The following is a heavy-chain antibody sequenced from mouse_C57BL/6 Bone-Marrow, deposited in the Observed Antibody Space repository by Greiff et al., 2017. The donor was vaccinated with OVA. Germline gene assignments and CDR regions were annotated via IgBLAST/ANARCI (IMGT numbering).Heavy chain of an antibody. Sequence: VQLQESGAELVRPGTSVKMSCKASGYTFTNYWIGWAKQRPGHGLEWIGDIYPGGGYTNYNEKFKGKATLTADKSSSTDYMQFSSLTSEDSAIYYCARSAYDGPWFAYWGQGTRVTVSA. CDR2: IYPGGGYT. CDR3: ARSAYDGPWFAY. CDR1: GYTFTNYW. D-gene: IGHD2-3*01. V-gene: IGHV1-63*01. J-gene: IGHJ3*01.